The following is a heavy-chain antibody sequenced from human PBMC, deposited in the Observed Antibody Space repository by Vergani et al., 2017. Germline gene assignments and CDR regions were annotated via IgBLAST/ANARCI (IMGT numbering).Heavy chain of an antibody. CDR1: GYTLTGYY. J-gene: IGHJ4*02. V-gene: IGHV1-2*02. Sequence: QVQLVQSGAEVKKPGASVKVSCKASGYTLTGYYMHWARQAPGQGLEWMGWINPNSGGTNYAQKFQGRVTMTRDTSISTAYMELSSLRSDDTAVYYCARDRSSGWSALFDYWGQGTLVTVSS. CDR3: ARDRSSGWSALFDY. CDR2: INPNSGGT. D-gene: IGHD6-19*01.